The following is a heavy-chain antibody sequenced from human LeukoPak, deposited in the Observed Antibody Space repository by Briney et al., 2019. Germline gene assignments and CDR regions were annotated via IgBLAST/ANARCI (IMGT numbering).Heavy chain of an antibody. J-gene: IGHJ4*02. CDR2: IYYSGST. CDR3: ARLSDYYDRSGYSDY. D-gene: IGHD3-22*01. Sequence: PSETLSLTCTVSGGSISSYYWSWIRQPPGKGLEWIGYIYYSGSTNYNPSLKSRVTIAVDTSKNKFSLKLSSVTVADTAVYYCARLSDYYDRSGYSDYWGQGTLVTVSS. V-gene: IGHV4-59*08. CDR1: GGSISSYY.